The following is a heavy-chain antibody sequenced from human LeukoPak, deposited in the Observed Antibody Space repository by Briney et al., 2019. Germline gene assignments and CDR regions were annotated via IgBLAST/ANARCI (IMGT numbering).Heavy chain of an antibody. CDR3: ARDRGYTQDY. D-gene: IGHD5-12*01. Sequence: PGGSLRLSCAASGFTFSTYWMHWVRQAPGKGLVWVSHIKIDGSTTYADSVKGRFTISRDNSKNTLYLQMNSPRAEDTAVYYCARDRGYTQDYWGQGTLVTVSS. V-gene: IGHV3-74*01. CDR2: IKIDGST. CDR1: GFTFSTYW. J-gene: IGHJ4*02.